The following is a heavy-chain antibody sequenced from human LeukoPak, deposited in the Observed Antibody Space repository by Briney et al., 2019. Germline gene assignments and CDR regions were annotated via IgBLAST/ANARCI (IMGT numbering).Heavy chain of an antibody. CDR3: ARAEDSSGWGIDY. Sequence: ASVKVSCKASGYTFTGYYMHWVRQAPGQGLEWMGWINPNSGGTNYAQKFQGRVTMTRDTSISTAYMELSRLRSDDTAVYYCARAEDSSGWGIDYWGQGTLVTVLS. CDR1: GYTFTGYY. V-gene: IGHV1-2*02. D-gene: IGHD6-19*01. J-gene: IGHJ4*02. CDR2: INPNSGGT.